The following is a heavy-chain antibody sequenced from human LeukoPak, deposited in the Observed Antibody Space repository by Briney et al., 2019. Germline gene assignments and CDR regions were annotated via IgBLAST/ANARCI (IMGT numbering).Heavy chain of an antibody. CDR3: ARGTGTTAYFDY. D-gene: IGHD1-1*01. CDR2: ISGSSGYT. V-gene: IGHV3-11*06. CDR1: GFTFSDYY. Sequence: GGSLRLSCAASGFTFSDYYMSWVRQAPGKGLEWVSYISGSSGYTKYADSVKGRFTISRDNAKNSLYLQVNSLRAEDTAVYYCARGTGTTAYFDYWGQGTPVTVS. J-gene: IGHJ4*02.